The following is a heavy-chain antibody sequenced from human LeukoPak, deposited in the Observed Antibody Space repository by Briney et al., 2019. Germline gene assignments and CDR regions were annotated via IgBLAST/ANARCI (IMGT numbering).Heavy chain of an antibody. V-gene: IGHV1-18*01. CDR1: GYTFTSYG. D-gene: IGHD2-21*01. CDR2: ISAYNGNT. CDR3: ARIAYCGGDCYTTYFDY. J-gene: IGHJ4*02. Sequence: PGASVKVSCKASGYTFTSYGISWVRQAPGQGLEWMGWISAYNGNTNFAQKLQGRVTMTTDSSTGTAYMELRSLRSDDTAVYYCARIAYCGGDCYTTYFDYWGQGTLVTVSS.